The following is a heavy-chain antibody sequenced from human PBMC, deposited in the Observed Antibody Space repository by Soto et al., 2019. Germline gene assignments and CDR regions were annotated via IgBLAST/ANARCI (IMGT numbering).Heavy chain of an antibody. V-gene: IGHV3-33*01. Sequence: GGSLRLSCAVSGFTFSLYGLHWVRQAPGKGLEWVAVIWYDGSNKFYADSVKGRFTISRDNSKNTLYLQMNSLRAEDTAVYDGARALYGGNAFEHWGQGTLGT. D-gene: IGHD4-17*01. CDR1: GFTFSLYG. J-gene: IGHJ4*02. CDR2: IWYDGSNK. CDR3: ARALYGGNAFEH.